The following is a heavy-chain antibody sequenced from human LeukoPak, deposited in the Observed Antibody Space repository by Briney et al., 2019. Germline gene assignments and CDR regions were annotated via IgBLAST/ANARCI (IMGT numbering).Heavy chain of an antibody. D-gene: IGHD6-13*01. CDR1: GFTFGDYA. J-gene: IGHJ6*02. Sequence: PGGSLRLSCAASGFTFGDYAMHWVRQAPGKGLEWVSGINWKSNNIGYADSVKGRFPISRDNAKNSLYLQMNSLRTEDTALYYCARDRAGYFYAMDVWGQGTSVTVSS. CDR3: ARDRAGYFYAMDV. V-gene: IGHV3-9*01. CDR2: INWKSNNI.